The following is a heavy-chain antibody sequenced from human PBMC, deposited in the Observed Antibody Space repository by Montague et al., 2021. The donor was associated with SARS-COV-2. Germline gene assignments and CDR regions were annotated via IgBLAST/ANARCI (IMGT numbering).Heavy chain of an antibody. J-gene: IGHJ4*02. D-gene: IGHD6-13*01. CDR1: GFTFGDYY. Sequence: SLRLSCAASGFTFGDYYMTWIRQAPGKGLEWISDISSGSHYTNYTDSVKGRFTISRDDAKQSLYLEMDSLRAEDTAVYYCARIFLVVLPGIALYYFDYWGQGALVTVSS. V-gene: IGHV3-11*03. CDR3: ARIFLVVLPGIALYYFDY. CDR2: ISSGSHYT.